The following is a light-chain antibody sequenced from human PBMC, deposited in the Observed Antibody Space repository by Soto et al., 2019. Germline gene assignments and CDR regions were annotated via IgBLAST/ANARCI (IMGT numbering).Light chain of an antibody. CDR3: SSYISSSTLVV. Sequence: QSALTQPASVSGSPGQSSTISCTGTSSDVGGYNYVSWYQQHPGKAPKLMIYEVSNRPSGVSNRFSGSKSGNTASLTISGLQAEDEADYYCSSYISSSTLVVFGGGTKLTVL. V-gene: IGLV2-14*01. CDR1: SSDVGGYNY. CDR2: EVS. J-gene: IGLJ2*01.